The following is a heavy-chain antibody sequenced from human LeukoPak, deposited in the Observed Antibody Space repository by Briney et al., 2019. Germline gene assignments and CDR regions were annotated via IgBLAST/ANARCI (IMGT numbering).Heavy chain of an antibody. Sequence: SVKVSCKASRGTFSSYAISWVRQAPGQGLEWMGGIIPIFGTANYAQKFQGRVTITADESTSTAYMELSSLRSEDTAVYYCSRDYYYDSSGYYYPRYWGQGTLVTVSS. CDR3: SRDYYYDSSGYYYPRY. CDR2: IIPIFGTA. CDR1: RGTFSSYA. V-gene: IGHV1-69*13. D-gene: IGHD3-22*01. J-gene: IGHJ4*02.